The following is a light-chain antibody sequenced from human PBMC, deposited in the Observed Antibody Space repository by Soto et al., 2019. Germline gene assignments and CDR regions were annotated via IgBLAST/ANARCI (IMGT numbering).Light chain of an antibody. Sequence: DIQMTQTPSTLSASVGDRVAITCRASQSISSWLAWFQRKPGKAPKLLIHKASSLESGVPSRFSGSGSGTEFTLTISSLQPDDFATYYCQQYDSYSITFGQGTRLEIK. J-gene: IGKJ5*01. V-gene: IGKV1-5*03. CDR3: QQYDSYSIT. CDR1: QSISSW. CDR2: KAS.